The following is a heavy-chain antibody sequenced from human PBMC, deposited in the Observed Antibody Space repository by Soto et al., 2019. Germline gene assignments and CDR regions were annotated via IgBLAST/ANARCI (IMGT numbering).Heavy chain of an antibody. J-gene: IGHJ4*02. Sequence: EVQLLESGGGLVQPGGSLRLSCAASGFTLSSYAMTWVRQGPGKGLEWVSTIRGSDAGTYHADSVRGRFTISRDNSKNTLYLQMNSLRAEDTAVYYCAKLLLTSTSDWSDYWGQGTLVTVSS. V-gene: IGHV3-23*01. CDR2: IRGSDAGT. CDR3: AKLLLTSTSDWSDY. CDR1: GFTLSSYA. D-gene: IGHD6-19*01.